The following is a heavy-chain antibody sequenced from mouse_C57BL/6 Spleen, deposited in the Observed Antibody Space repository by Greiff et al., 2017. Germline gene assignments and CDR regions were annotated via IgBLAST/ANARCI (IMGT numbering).Heavy chain of an antibody. CDR3: ASPDSSGYYAMDY. CDR2: ISSGGSYT. D-gene: IGHD3-2*02. Sequence: EVKLMESGGDLVKPGGSLKLSCAASGFTFSSYGMSWVRQTPDKRLEWVATISSGGSYTYYPDSVKGRFTISRDNAKNTLYLQMSSLKSEDTAMYYCASPDSSGYYAMDYWGQGTSVTVSS. CDR1: GFTFSSYG. V-gene: IGHV5-6*01. J-gene: IGHJ4*01.